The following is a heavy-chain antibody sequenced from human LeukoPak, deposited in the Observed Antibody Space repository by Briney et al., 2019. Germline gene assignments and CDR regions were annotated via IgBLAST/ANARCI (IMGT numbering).Heavy chain of an antibody. J-gene: IGHJ4*02. D-gene: IGHD6-19*01. CDR3: AKDLSSGWYVSFDS. V-gene: IGHV3-23*01. Sequence: GGFLRLSCAASGFTFSGYAMSWVRQAPGKGLSWVSLISGSATRTYYADSVKGRFTISRDNSKNTVYLQMNSLRVEDSAVYYCAKDLSSGWYVSFDSWGQGTLVTVSS. CDR2: ISGSATRT. CDR1: GFTFSGYA.